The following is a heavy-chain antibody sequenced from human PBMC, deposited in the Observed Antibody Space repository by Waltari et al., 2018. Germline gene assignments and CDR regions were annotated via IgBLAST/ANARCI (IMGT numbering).Heavy chain of an antibody. D-gene: IGHD6-19*01. Sequence: EVQLLESGGGLVQPGGSLRLSCAASGFTFSSYAMSWVRKAPGKGLEWVSAISGSGGSTYYADSVKGRFTISRDNSNNTLYLQMNSLRAEDTAVYYCARGPYEQWLGDYFDYWGQGTLVTVSS. CDR1: GFTFSSYA. CDR2: ISGSGGST. J-gene: IGHJ4*02. CDR3: ARGPYEQWLGDYFDY. V-gene: IGHV3-23*01.